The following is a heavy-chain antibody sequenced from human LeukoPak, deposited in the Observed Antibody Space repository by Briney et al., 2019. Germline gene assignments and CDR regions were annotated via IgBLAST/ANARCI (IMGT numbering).Heavy chain of an antibody. CDR2: IKLDGSEK. Sequence: GGSLRLSCAASGFIFSNCWMSWVRQAPGKGLECVATIKLDGSEKYYVDSVKGRFTTSRDNTKNSLYLQMNSLRAEDTGVYYCARDVLVRPLRYYFDFWGQGALVTVSS. CDR3: ARDVLVRPLRYYFDF. D-gene: IGHD1-1*01. V-gene: IGHV3-7*01. J-gene: IGHJ4*02. CDR1: GFIFSNCW.